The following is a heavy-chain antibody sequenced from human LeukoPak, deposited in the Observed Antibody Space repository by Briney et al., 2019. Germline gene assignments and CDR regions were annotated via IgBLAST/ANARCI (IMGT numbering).Heavy chain of an antibody. V-gene: IGHV3-30*04. CDR3: ARNPSSSWSPTDY. Sequence: GGSLRLSCAASGFTFSSYAMHWVRQAPGKGLEWVAVISYDGSNKYYADSVKGRFTISRDNSKNTLYLQMNSLRAEDTAVYYCARNPSSSWSPTDYWGQGTLVTVSS. D-gene: IGHD6-13*01. CDR2: ISYDGSNK. J-gene: IGHJ4*02. CDR1: GFTFSSYA.